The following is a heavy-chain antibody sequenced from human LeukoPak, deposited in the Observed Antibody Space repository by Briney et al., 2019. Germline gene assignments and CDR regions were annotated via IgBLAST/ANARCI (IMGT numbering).Heavy chain of an antibody. CDR1: GGSISSYY. CDR3: ARVQDYGVEVFDY. Sequence: SETLSLTCTVSGGSISSYYWSWIRQPPGKGLEWIGYIYYSGSTNYNPSPKSRVTISVDTSKNQFSLKLSSVTAADTAVYYCARVQDYGVEVFDYWGQGTLVTVSS. J-gene: IGHJ4*02. D-gene: IGHD4-17*01. CDR2: IYYSGST. V-gene: IGHV4-59*01.